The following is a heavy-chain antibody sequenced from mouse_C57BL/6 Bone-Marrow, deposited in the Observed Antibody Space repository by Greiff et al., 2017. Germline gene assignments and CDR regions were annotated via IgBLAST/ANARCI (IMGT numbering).Heavy chain of an antibody. J-gene: IGHJ4*01. Sequence: QVQLKQSGAELVRPGASVTLSCKASGYTFTDYEMHWVKQTPVHGLEWIGAIDPETGGTAYNQKFKGKAILTADKSSSTAYMELRSLTSEDSAVYYCTRLGTIWVLYYYAMDYWGQGTSVTVSS. CDR2: IDPETGGT. CDR3: TRLGTIWVLYYYAMDY. D-gene: IGHD2-13*01. CDR1: GYTFTDYE. V-gene: IGHV1-15*01.